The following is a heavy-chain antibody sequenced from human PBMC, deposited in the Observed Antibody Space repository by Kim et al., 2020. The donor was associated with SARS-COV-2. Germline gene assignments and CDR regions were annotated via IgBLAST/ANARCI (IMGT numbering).Heavy chain of an antibody. V-gene: IGHV4-59*01. CDR1: GGSISSYY. CDR2: IYYSGST. Sequence: SETLSLTCTVSGGSISSYYWSWIRQPPGKGLEWIGYIYYSGSTNYNPSLKSRVTISVDTSKNQFSLKLSSVTAADTAVYYCAGEGVASGYFDLWGRGPL. J-gene: IGHJ2*01. D-gene: IGHD3-16*01. CDR3: AGEGVASGYFDL.